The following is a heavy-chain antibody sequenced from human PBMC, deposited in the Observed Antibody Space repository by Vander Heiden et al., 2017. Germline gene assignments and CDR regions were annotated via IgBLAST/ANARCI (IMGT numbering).Heavy chain of an antibody. Sequence: QVQLVQSAAEVREPGASVTVSCKATGYTFTTYHMHWVRQAPGQGLEWMGMITPSGLSTSNEQKFQGRVTLTRDTSTTTVYMELSSLSSEDTAVYYCARDLVPIAESFSYDGLDVWGQGTTVTVSS. D-gene: IGHD2-2*01. CDR2: ITPSGLST. J-gene: IGHJ6*02. V-gene: IGHV1-46*01. CDR1: GYTFTTYH. CDR3: ARDLVPIAESFSYDGLDV.